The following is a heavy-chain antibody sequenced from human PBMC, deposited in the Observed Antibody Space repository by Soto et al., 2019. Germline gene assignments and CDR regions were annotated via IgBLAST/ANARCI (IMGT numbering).Heavy chain of an antibody. CDR3: ARHVTSYAFDI. CDR1: GGTFSSYT. D-gene: IGHD2-2*01. Sequence: QVQLVQSGAEVKKPGSSVKVSCKASGGTFSSYTISWVRQAPGQGLEWMGRIIPILGIANYARKFQGRVTITADKATGTAYMALRCLRADDTAVYYCARHVTSYAFDIWGQETMVTVSS. V-gene: IGHV1-69*02. CDR2: IIPILGIA. J-gene: IGHJ3*02.